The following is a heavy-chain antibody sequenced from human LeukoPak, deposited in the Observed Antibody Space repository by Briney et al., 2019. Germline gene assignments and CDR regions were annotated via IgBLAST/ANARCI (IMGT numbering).Heavy chain of an antibody. CDR2: INHSGST. D-gene: IGHD3-22*01. J-gene: IGHJ4*02. Sequence: SETLSLTCAVYGGSFSDYYYTWIRQPPGKGLEWIGEINHSGSTNYNPSLKSRVTISVDTSKNQFSLKLSSVTAADTAVYYCARAVYDSSGRYFDYWGQGTLVTVSS. CDR3: ARAVYDSSGRYFDY. V-gene: IGHV4-34*01. CDR1: GGSFSDYY.